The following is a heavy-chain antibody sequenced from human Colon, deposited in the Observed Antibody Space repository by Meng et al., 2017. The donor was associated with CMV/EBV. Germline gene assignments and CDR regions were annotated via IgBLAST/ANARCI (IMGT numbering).Heavy chain of an antibody. D-gene: IGHD2-2*02. CDR3: ARDDRHCTSVSCYRSPIKWFDP. V-gene: IGHV4-39*07. Sequence: SETLSLTCNVSGGAISTSSYYWGWIRQPPGKGLEWIGSIYYTGASTYYNPSLKSRVTISLDRSKNQFSLRLTSMTAADTAVYYCARDDRHCTSVSCYRSPIKWFDPWGQGTLVTVSS. J-gene: IGHJ5*02. CDR2: IYYTGAST. CDR1: GGAISTSSYY.